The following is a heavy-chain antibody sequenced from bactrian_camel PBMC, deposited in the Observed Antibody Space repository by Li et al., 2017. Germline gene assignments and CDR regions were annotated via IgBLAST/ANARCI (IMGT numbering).Heavy chain of an antibody. CDR1: GHTRSIHL. CDR3: AYSKVVGGPPTLTSDFYKYFG. D-gene: IGHD2*01. CDR2: IDRGGITT. J-gene: IGHJ6*01. V-gene: IGHV3S42*01. Sequence: VQLVESGGGMVQPGGSLRLSCATSGHTRSIHLMGWFRQAPGKEREGVAAIDRGGITTIYADSVKGRFTISLDNAMNLVYLQMSSLKLEDTAMYYCAYSKVVGGPPTLTSDFYKYFG.